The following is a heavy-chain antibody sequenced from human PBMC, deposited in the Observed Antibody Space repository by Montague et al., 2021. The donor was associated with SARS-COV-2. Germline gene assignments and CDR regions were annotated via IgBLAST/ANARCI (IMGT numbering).Heavy chain of an antibody. V-gene: IGHV4-59*01. D-gene: IGHD3-10*01. CDR3: ARDRGRYFDSGSYNWLDS. Sequence: SETRSLTCTVSGGSISPYYWTWIRQPPGKGLERIGYIYYTGNTKYKPSLKSRVTISVDTSKNQFSLNLKSVTAADTAVYYCARDRGRYFDSGSYNWLDSWGQGTLVTVSS. CDR2: IYYTGNT. J-gene: IGHJ5*01. CDR1: GGSISPYY.